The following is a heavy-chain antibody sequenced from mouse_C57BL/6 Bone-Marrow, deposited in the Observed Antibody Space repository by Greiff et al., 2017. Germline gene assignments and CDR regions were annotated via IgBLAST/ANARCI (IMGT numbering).Heavy chain of an antibody. V-gene: IGHV5-17*01. J-gene: IGHJ2*01. CDR1: GFTFSDYG. Sequence: EVHLVESGGGLVKPGGSLKLSCAASGFTFSDYGMHWVRQAPEKGLAWVAYISRGSSTIYYADTVKGRFTSSRDNDKNTLVLQKTSLRSEDTAMYDCAREGYYGNFDYWGQGTTLTVSS. CDR2: ISRGSSTI. D-gene: IGHD1-1*01. CDR3: AREGYYGNFDY.